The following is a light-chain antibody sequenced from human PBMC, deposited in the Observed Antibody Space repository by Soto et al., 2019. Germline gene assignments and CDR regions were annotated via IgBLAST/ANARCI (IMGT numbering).Light chain of an antibody. Sequence: EIVMTQSPATLSVSPGERATLSCRASQSVSSNLAWYQQKPGQAPRLLIYGASTRATGIPARFSGSGSGTEFTLTISSLQYQDFAGYYCQQYNNWRGTFGQGTKVEIE. CDR1: QSVSSN. CDR3: QQYNNWRGT. CDR2: GAS. V-gene: IGKV3-15*01. J-gene: IGKJ1*01.